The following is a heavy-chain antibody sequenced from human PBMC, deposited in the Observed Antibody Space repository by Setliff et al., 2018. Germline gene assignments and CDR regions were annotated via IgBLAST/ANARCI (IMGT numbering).Heavy chain of an antibody. V-gene: IGHV7-4-1*02. CDR3: ASRGTSNGYYYYMDV. J-gene: IGHJ6*03. CDR2: INTNTGNP. Sequence: ASVKDSCKASGYTFSTYAMNWVRQAPGQGLEWMGWINTNTGNPTYAQGFTGRFVFSLDTSVSTAYLQISSLKAEDTAVYYCASRGTSNGYYYYMDVWGKGTTVTVSS. CDR1: GYTFSTYA. D-gene: IGHD3-16*01.